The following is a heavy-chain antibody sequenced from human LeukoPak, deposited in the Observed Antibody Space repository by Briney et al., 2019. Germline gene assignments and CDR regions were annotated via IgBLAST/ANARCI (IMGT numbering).Heavy chain of an antibody. D-gene: IGHD6-19*01. J-gene: IGHJ6*03. CDR3: ARGLRGLVRAGVRNYYYYYMDV. V-gene: IGHV4-39*07. CDR2: IYHNGST. CDR1: GGSITSRSYY. Sequence: PSETLSLTCTVSGGSITSRSYYWGWIRQPPAKGLEWIGRIYHNGSTYYNPSLKSRVTISVDTSKNQFSLKLGSMTAADTAVYYCARGLRGLVRAGVRNYYYYYMDVWGKGTMVTVSS.